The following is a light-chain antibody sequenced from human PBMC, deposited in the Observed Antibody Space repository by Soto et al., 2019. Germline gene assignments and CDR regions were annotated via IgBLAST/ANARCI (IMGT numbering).Light chain of an antibody. CDR2: EVT. CDR1: SSDVGAYNF. V-gene: IGLV2-14*01. J-gene: IGLJ1*01. CDR3: SSYTSSNTPYV. Sequence: QSVLTQPASVSGSPGQSITISCTGSSSDVGAYNFVSWYQHHPAKAPKLILYEVTTHPSGVSSRFSGSKSGNTASLTISGLQADDEANYYGSSYTSSNTPYVFGTGTKVTV.